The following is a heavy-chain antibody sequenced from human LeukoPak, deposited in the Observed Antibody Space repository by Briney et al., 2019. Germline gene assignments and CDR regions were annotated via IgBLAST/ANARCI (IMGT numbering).Heavy chain of an antibody. V-gene: IGHV3-7*03. Sequence: GGSLRLSCAASGFTFNSYWMSWVRQAPGKGLEWVANIKEDGSEKYYVDSVKGRFTISRDSAKSSVYLQMNSLRAEDTAVYYCAKDKELYSRTAFDIWGQGTMVTVSS. CDR3: AKDKELYSRTAFDI. D-gene: IGHD6-13*01. CDR1: GFTFNSYW. J-gene: IGHJ3*02. CDR2: IKEDGSEK.